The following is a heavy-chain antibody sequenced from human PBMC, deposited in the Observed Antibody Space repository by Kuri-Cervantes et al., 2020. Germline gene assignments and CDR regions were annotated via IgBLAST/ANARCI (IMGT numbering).Heavy chain of an antibody. Sequence: SETLSLTCAVYGGSFSGYYWSWIRQPPGKGLEWIGEFNHSGSTNYNPSLKSRVTISVDTSKNQFSLKLSSVTAADTAVYYCASSGRDNFWSGYGVGGYYYYYMDVWGKGTTVTVSS. CDR1: GGSFSGYY. CDR2: FNHSGST. CDR3: ASSGRDNFWSGYGVGGYYYYYMDV. J-gene: IGHJ6*03. V-gene: IGHV4-34*01. D-gene: IGHD3-3*01.